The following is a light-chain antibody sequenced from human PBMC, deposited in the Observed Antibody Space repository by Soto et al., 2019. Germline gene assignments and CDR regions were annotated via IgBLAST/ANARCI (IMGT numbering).Light chain of an antibody. J-gene: IGKJ1*01. CDR3: QQCGSLPGT. V-gene: IGKV3-20*01. CDR2: GTS. Sequence: ETVLTQSPGTLSLSPGERATLSCRASQTVNGNYLGWYQQKPGQAPRLLIYGTSSRATGIPDRFSGSGSGTDFPLTSSRLEPEDFAVYYCQQCGSLPGTFGQGTRVDIK. CDR1: QTVNGNY.